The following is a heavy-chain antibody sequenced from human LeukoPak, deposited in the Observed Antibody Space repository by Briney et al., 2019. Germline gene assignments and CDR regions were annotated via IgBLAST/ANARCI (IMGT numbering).Heavy chain of an antibody. D-gene: IGHD3-16*01. CDR2: ISGSGGST. J-gene: IGHJ4*02. V-gene: IGHV3-23*01. Sequence: GGSLRLSCAASGFTFSSYAMSWVRQAPGKGLEWVSAISGSGGSTYYADSVKRRFTISRDNSKTTLYLQMNSLRAEDTAVYYCAKDPHLGYFDYWGQGTLVTVSS. CDR3: AKDPHLGYFDY. CDR1: GFTFSSYA.